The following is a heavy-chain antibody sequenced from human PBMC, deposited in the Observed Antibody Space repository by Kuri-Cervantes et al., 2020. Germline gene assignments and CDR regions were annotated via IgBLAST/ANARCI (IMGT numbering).Heavy chain of an antibody. CDR1: GFTFSSCA. CDR3: YSSSWDDY. J-gene: IGHJ4*02. CDR2: ISYDGSNK. V-gene: IGHV3-30*14. Sequence: GESLKISCAASGFTFSSCAMHWVRQAPGKGLEWVAVISYDGSNKYYADSVKGRFTISRDNSKNTLYLQMNSLRAEDTAVYYCYSSSWDDYWGQGTLVTVSS. D-gene: IGHD6-13*01.